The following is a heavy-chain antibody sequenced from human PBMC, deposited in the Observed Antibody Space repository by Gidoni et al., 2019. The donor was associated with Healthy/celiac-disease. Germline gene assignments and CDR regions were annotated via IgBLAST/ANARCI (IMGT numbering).Heavy chain of an antibody. Sequence: EVQLVESGGGLVQPGGSLSLSCAASGFTFSSYWMSWVRQAPGKGLEWVANIKQDGSEKYYVDTVKGRFTISRDNAKNSLYLQMNSLRAEDTAVYYCARENWGREFDYWGQGTLVTVSS. CDR2: IKQDGSEK. J-gene: IGHJ4*02. V-gene: IGHV3-7*01. CDR1: GFTFSSYW. CDR3: ARENWGREFDY. D-gene: IGHD7-27*01.